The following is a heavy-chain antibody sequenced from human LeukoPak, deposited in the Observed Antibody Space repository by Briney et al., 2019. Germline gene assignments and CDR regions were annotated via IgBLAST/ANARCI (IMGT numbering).Heavy chain of an antibody. V-gene: IGHV3-30*02. CDR3: AKDPRQQLVLGYFQH. J-gene: IGHJ1*01. Sequence: GALRLSCAASGFTFSSYGMHWVRQAPGKGLEWVAFIRYDGSNKYYADSVKGRFTISRDNSKNTLYLQMNSLRAEDTAVYYCAKDPRQQLVLGYFQHWGQGTLVTVSS. CDR2: IRYDGSNK. CDR1: GFTFSSYG. D-gene: IGHD6-13*01.